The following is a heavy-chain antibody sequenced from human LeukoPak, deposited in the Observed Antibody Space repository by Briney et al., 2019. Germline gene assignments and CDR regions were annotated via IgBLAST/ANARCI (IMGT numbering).Heavy chain of an antibody. J-gene: IGHJ2*01. CDR2: ISGSGGST. V-gene: IGHV3-23*01. CDR3: ARVSSSWYQDWYFDL. D-gene: IGHD6-13*01. Sequence: GGSLRLSCAASGFTFSSDAMSWVRQAPGKGLEWVSAISGSGGSTYYADSVKGRFTISRDNSKNTLYLQMNSLRAEDTAVYYCARVSSSWYQDWYFDLWGRGTLVTVSS. CDR1: GFTFSSDA.